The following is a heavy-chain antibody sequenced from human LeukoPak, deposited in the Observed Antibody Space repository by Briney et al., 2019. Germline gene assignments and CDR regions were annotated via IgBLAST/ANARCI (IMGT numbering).Heavy chain of an antibody. CDR1: GFTFSNYA. CDR3: ARQDCSSGSCYLDY. V-gene: IGHV3-30*04. Sequence: GGSLRLSCAASGFTFSNYAMHWVRQAPGKGLEWVAVISFHGRDKFYADSVKGRLTISRDNSQNTLFVQMSSLRAEDTAVYYCARQDCSSGSCYLDYWGQGILVTVSS. J-gene: IGHJ4*02. D-gene: IGHD2-15*01. CDR2: ISFHGRDK.